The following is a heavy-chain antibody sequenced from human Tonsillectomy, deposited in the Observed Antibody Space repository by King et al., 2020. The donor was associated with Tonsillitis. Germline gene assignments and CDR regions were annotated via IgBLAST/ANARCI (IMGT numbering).Heavy chain of an antibody. D-gene: IGHD6-6*01. CDR2: IIAYNGNT. J-gene: IGHJ6*02. CDR3: AIDPIAARTPGHGLHV. Sequence: QLVQSGAEVKKPGASVKVSCKASGYTFANYGISWVRQAPGQGLEWMGWIIAYNGNTNYAQKLQGRVTMTTDTYTSTAYMALRSLRSNDPAVYYCAIDPIAARTPGHGLHVWGLGTTVTVSS. V-gene: IGHV1-18*01. CDR1: GYTFANYG.